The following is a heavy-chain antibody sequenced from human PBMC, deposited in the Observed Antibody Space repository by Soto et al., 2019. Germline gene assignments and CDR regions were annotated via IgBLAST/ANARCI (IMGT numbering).Heavy chain of an antibody. CDR3: ATTHGYYGSGSLHDAFDI. CDR2: IYSGGST. J-gene: IGHJ3*02. V-gene: IGHV3-66*01. D-gene: IGHD3-10*01. Sequence: GGSLRLSCGASGFTVSTNYMSWVRQAPGKGLEWVSVIYSGGSTYYADSVKGRFTISRDNSKNTLYLQMNSLRAEDTAVYYCATTHGYYGSGSLHDAFDIWGQGTMVTVSS. CDR1: GFTVSTNY.